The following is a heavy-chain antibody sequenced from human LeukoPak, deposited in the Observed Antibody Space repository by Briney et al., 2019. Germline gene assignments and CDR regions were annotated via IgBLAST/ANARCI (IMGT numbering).Heavy chain of an antibody. CDR2: IGGSSTNI. CDR3: STDVAYGNIYPYHYFDN. V-gene: IGHV3-21*06. CDR1: RFNFRSST. D-gene: IGHD2-8*02. J-gene: IGHJ4*02. Sequence: GGSLLLSCSASRFNFRSSTVTSGRQAPGKGLEWVSSIGGSSTNIYYADSVKGRFTISRDNAKNSLYLQVNSLRAEDTAVYYYSTDVAYGNIYPYHYFDNWGQGALVTVSS.